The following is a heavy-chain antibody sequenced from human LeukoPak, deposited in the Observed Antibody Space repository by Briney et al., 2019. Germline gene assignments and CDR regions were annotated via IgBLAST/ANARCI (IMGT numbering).Heavy chain of an antibody. V-gene: IGHV3-11*06. J-gene: IGHJ4*02. D-gene: IGHD6-19*01. Sequence: KSGGSLRLSCAASGFTFSDYYMSWIRQAPGKGLEWLSNINRSGTNTNYADSVKGRFTISRDNAKNSLYLQMDSLRAEDTAVYYCATSSDWRFDYWGQGTLVTVSS. CDR1: GFTFSDYY. CDR2: INRSGTNT. CDR3: ATSSDWRFDY.